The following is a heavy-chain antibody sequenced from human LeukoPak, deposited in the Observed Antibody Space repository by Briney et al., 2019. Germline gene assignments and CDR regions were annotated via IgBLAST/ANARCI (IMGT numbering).Heavy chain of an antibody. V-gene: IGHV3-48*03. CDR2: ISSGGITI. CDR3: ASGHSSGWYR. D-gene: IGHD6-19*01. CDR1: GFTFSSYE. Sequence: GGSLRLSCAASGFTFSSYEMNWVRQAPGKGLECISYISSGGITIYYADSVKGRFTISRDNAKNSLYLQMNSLRAEDTAVYYCASGHSSGWYRWGQGTLVTVSS. J-gene: IGHJ5*02.